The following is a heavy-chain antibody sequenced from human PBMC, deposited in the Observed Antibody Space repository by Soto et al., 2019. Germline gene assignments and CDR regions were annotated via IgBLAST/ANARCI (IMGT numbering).Heavy chain of an antibody. D-gene: IGHD3-16*01. V-gene: IGHV4-39*07. CDR2: VYHSGST. CDR3: DRGIHDYVWVFDY. CDR1: GGSISSSSYY. J-gene: IGHJ4*02. Sequence: ATLSLTCTVSGGSISSSSYYWGWIRQPPGKGLEWIGSVYHSGSTYYNPSLKSRVTISGDRSKNQFSLRLSSVTAADTAVYYCDRGIHDYVWVFDYWGQGTLVTVSS.